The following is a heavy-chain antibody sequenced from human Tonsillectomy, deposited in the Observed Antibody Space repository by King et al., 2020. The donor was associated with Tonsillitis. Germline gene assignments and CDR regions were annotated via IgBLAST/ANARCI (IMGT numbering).Heavy chain of an antibody. CDR3: ARAYYDSSCWDAFDI. J-gene: IGHJ3*02. CDR1: GGSISSSNW. Sequence: VQLQESGPGLVKPSGTLSLTCAVSGGSISSSNWWSWVRQPPGKGLEWIGEIYHSGSTNYNPSLKSRDTISVEKSKNQLSLKLRSVTAADPAVDYCARAYYDSSCWDAFDIWGQATMVTVSS. CDR2: IYHSGST. V-gene: IGHV4-4*02. D-gene: IGHD3-22*01.